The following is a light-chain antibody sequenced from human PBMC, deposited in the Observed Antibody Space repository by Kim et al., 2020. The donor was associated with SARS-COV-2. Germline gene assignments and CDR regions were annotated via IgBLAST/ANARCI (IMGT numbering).Light chain of an antibody. V-gene: IGLV7-46*01. CDR3: LLSYSGARPVV. CDR1: TGAVTSGHD. J-gene: IGLJ2*01. CDR2: DTS. Sequence: GTVTLSCGASTGAVTSGHDPYWCRRKPGQAPRTLIYDTSNKHSWTPARFSGSVLGGKAALTLSGAQPEDEAEYYCLLSYSGARPVVFGGGTQLTVL.